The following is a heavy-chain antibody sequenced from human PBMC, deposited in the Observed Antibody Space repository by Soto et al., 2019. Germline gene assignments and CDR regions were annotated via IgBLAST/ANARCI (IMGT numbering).Heavy chain of an antibody. CDR3: ARLLKRDILTGYWSYYYYYMDV. CDR2: IYYSGST. J-gene: IGHJ6*03. D-gene: IGHD3-9*01. V-gene: IGHV4-59*08. Sequence: SSETLSLTCTVSGGSISSYYWSWIRQPPGKGLEWIGYIYYSGSTNYNPSLKSRVTISVDTSKNQFSLKLSSVTAADTAVYYCARLLKRDILTGYWSYYYYYMDVWGKGTTVTVSS. CDR1: GGSISSYY.